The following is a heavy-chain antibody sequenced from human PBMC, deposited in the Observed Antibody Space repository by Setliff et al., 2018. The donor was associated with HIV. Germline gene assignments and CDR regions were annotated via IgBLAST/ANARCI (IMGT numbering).Heavy chain of an antibody. V-gene: IGHV4-4*02. Sequence: SETLSLTCDVSGGSISSNSWWTWVRQPPGKGLEWIGQIYHGGNTRHNPSLKSRLTMSIDKSKNQVSLELSSVTAADTAVYYCGRTMTYYYLCMDVWGNGTTVTVS. CDR3: GRTMTYYYLCMDV. J-gene: IGHJ6*03. CDR1: GGSISSNSW. CDR2: IYHGGNT.